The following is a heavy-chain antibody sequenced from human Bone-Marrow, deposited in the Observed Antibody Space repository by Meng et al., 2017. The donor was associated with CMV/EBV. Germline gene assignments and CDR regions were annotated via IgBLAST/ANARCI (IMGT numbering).Heavy chain of an antibody. V-gene: IGHV3-30*02. D-gene: IGHD6-13*01. J-gene: IGHJ4*02. Sequence: GSLKISCAASGFTFSSNGMHWVRQAPGKGLEWVAFTRIGEGEKYNPDSVKGRFTISRDNSKNMMYLQMNSLRPEDTALYYCAKGRSDSWHQLDHWGQGTLVTVSS. CDR1: GFTFSSNG. CDR2: TRIGEGEK. CDR3: AKGRSDSWHQLDH.